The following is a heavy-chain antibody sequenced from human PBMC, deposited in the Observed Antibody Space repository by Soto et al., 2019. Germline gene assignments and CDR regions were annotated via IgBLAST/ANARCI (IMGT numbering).Heavy chain of an antibody. V-gene: IGHV1-3*01. J-gene: IGHJ5*02. Sequence: QVQLVQSGAEVKKPGASVKVSCKTSGYSFSDYAMHRLRQAPGQRPEWMGWITGGRGNTKYSQKFQGRVTITRDTSASTAYMELTGLTSADTAVYFCASERPMYPWGQGTLVTVSS. CDR3: ASERPMYP. CDR2: ITGGRGNT. D-gene: IGHD2-8*01. CDR1: GYSFSDYA.